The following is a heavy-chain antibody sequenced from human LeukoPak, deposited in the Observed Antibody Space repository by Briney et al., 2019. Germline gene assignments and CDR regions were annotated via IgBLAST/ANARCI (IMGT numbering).Heavy chain of an antibody. V-gene: IGHV1-2*06. CDR2: INPNSGGT. Sequence: ASVKVSCKASGYTFTGYYMHWVRQAPGQGLEWMGRINPNSGGTNYAQKFQGRVTMSGDTSISTAYMELSRLRSEDTAVYYCARGNRYYDFWTGYLPEDYWGQGTLVTVSS. CDR3: ARGNRYYDFWTGYLPEDY. J-gene: IGHJ4*02. CDR1: GYTFTGYY. D-gene: IGHD3-3*01.